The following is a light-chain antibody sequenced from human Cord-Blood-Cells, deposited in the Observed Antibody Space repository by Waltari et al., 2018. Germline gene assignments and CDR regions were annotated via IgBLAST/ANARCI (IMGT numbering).Light chain of an antibody. J-gene: IGKJ2*01. Sequence: DIQMNQSPYSLSASVGDRVTITCRASQSISSYLNWYQQKPGKAPKLLIYAASSLQSGVPSRFSGSGSGTDFTLTISSLQPEDFATYYCQQSYSTPYTFGHGTKLEIK. CDR3: QQSYSTPYT. CDR1: QSISSY. CDR2: AAS. V-gene: IGKV1-39*01.